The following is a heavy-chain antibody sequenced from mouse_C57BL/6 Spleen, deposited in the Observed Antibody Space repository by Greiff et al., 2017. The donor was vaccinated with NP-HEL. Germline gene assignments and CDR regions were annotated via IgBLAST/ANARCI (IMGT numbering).Heavy chain of an antibody. CDR3: AGGYDYDVGGYYAMDY. CDR2: IDPSDSET. Sequence: QVQLQQPGAELVRPGSSVKLSCKASGYTFTSYWMHWVKPRPIQGLEWIGNIDPSDSETHYNQKFKDKATLTVDKSSSTAYRQRSSLTSEDSAVYYCAGGYDYDVGGYYAMDYWGQGTSVTVSS. D-gene: IGHD2-4*01. J-gene: IGHJ4*01. CDR1: GYTFTSYW. V-gene: IGHV1-52*01.